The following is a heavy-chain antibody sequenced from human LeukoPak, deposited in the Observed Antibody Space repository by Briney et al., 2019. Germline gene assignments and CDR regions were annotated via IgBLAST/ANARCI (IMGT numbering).Heavy chain of an antibody. V-gene: IGHV3-23*01. CDR1: GCTLSSYV. D-gene: IGHD3-16*01. J-gene: IGHJ4*02. Sequence: GGSLRLSCSPSGCTLSSYVMSWVRQAPGKGLEWVSTLTNSGGTTYYADSVKGRFTISRDNSKNALYLQMNSLRDEDTAIYYCANRRNYASDYWGQGTLVTVSS. CDR2: LTNSGGTT. CDR3: ANRRNYASDY.